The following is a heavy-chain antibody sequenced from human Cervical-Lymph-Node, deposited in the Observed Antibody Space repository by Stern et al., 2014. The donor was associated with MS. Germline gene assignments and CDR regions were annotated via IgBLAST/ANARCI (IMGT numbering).Heavy chain of an antibody. D-gene: IGHD4-11*01. Sequence: EVQLVESGAEVKKPGESLKISCKVSGYNFNTYWIAWVRQMPGKGLEWMGFIYPGDSDTRFSPSFQGQVTISVDKSISTAYLQWSSLKASDTAMYYCARQVGDYSNDYWGQGTLVTVSS. J-gene: IGHJ4*02. CDR2: IYPGDSDT. CDR3: ARQVGDYSNDY. CDR1: GYNFNTYW. V-gene: IGHV5-51*01.